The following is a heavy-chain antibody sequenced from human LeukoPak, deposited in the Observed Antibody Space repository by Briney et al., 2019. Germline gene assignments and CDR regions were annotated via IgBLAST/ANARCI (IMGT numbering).Heavy chain of an antibody. J-gene: IGHJ6*02. V-gene: IGHV3-73*01. CDR2: IRSKANSYAT. CDR3: TRRYYGSGSHYYYGMDV. CDR1: GFTFSGSA. Sequence: GGSLRLSCAASGFTFSGSAMHWVRQASGKGLEWVGRIRSKANSYATAYAASVKDRFTISRDDSKDTAYLQMNSLKTEDTAVYYCTRRYYGSGSHYYYGMDVWGQGTTVTVSS. D-gene: IGHD3-10*01.